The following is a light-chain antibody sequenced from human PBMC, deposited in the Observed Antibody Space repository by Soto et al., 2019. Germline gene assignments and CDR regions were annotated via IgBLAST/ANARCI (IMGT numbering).Light chain of an antibody. J-gene: IGKJ1*01. CDR1: QSVNSSY. CDR2: DAS. V-gene: IGKV3-20*01. CDR3: QQYNNWPRT. Sequence: EIVLTQSPGTLSLSPGERATLSCRASQSVNSSYLAWYQQKPGQAPRLLIYDASSRAAGIPDRFSGSASGTEFTLTISSLQSEDFAVYYCQQYNNWPRTFGQGTKVDIK.